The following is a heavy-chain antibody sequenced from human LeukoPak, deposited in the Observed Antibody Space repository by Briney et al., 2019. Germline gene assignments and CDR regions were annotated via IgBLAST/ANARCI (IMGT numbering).Heavy chain of an antibody. V-gene: IGHV3-21*01. CDR3: ASCGGDCLGTYYNYYMDV. D-gene: IGHD2-21*02. CDR1: GFTFSSYS. J-gene: IGHJ6*03. Sequence: GGSLRLSCAASGFTFSSYSMIWVRQAPGKGLEWVSSISSSSGYIYYADSVKGRFTISRDNAKNSLYLQMNSLRAVDTAVYYCASCGGDCLGTYYNYYMDVWGKGTTVTVSS. CDR2: ISSSSGYI.